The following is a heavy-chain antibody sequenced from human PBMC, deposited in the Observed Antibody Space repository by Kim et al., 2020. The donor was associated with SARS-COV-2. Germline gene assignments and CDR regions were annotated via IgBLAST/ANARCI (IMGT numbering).Heavy chain of an antibody. CDR2: DSIT. D-gene: IGHD4-17*01. Sequence: DSITPYRPSFQGHVTISADKSISTAYLQWSSLKASDTAIYYCARGSDYDYWGQGTLVTVSS. J-gene: IGHJ4*02. V-gene: IGHV5-10-1*01. CDR3: ARGSDYDY.